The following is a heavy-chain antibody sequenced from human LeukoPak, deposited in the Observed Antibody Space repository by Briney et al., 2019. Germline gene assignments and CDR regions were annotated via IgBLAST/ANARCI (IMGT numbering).Heavy chain of an antibody. Sequence: SETLSLTCTVSGGSISSGGYYWSWIRQHPGKGLEWIGYIYYSGSTYYNPSLKSRVTISVDTSKNQFSLKLSSVTAADTAVYYCARVHDILTGYSPHFDYWGQGTLVTVSS. V-gene: IGHV4-31*03. CDR1: GGSISSGGYY. J-gene: IGHJ4*02. D-gene: IGHD3-9*01. CDR2: IYYSGST. CDR3: ARVHDILTGYSPHFDY.